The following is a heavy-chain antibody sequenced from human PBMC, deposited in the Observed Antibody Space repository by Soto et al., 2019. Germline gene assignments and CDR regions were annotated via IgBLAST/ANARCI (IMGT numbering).Heavy chain of an antibody. CDR3: ARAAYYYDSSGKANDY. CDR2: INHSGST. Sequence: SETLSLTCAVYGGSFRGYYWTWIRQPPGTGLEWIGEINHSGSTNYNPSLKSRVTISVDTSKNQFSLKLTNMDPVDTATYYCARAAYYYDSSGKANDYWGQGTLVTVSS. CDR1: GGSFRGYY. V-gene: IGHV4-34*01. J-gene: IGHJ4*02. D-gene: IGHD3-22*01.